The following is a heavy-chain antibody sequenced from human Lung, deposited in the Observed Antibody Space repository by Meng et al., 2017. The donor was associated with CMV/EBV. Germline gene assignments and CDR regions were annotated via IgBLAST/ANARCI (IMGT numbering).Heavy chain of an antibody. V-gene: IGHV4-4*02. CDR3: LRRSGGSV. D-gene: IGHD3-10*01. CDR2: IPHRGSS. J-gene: IGHJ1*01. CDR1: GDSITNHNW. Sequence: QWQFGEAGPALVKPSETLSLTCAVSGDSITNHNWWAWVRQPPGKGLEWIGEIPHRGSSAYSPSLKSRVSMSIDKSKNQFSLKLTSVTAADTAVYHCLRRSGGSVWGQGTLVTVSS.